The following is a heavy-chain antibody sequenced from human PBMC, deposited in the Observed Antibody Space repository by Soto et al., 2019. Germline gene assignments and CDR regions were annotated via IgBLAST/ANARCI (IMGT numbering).Heavy chain of an antibody. CDR2: TYYRSKWYH. V-gene: IGHV6-1*01. Sequence: QVQLQQSGPGLVKPSQTLSLTCAISGESVSTNSATWDWIRQSPSRGLEWLGRTYYRSKWYHDYAVSVKGRXPXNXXTSNTQLSLQLNSVTPDDPAVYYCARLIGDSWLDSWGQGTLVTVSS. D-gene: IGHD2-8*01. CDR1: GESVSTNSAT. CDR3: ARLIGDSWLDS. J-gene: IGHJ5*01.